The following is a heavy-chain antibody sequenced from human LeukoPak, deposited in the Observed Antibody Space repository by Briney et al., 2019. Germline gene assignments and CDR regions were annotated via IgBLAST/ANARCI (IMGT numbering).Heavy chain of an antibody. Sequence: GASVKVSCKASGHTFTSYAMHWVRQAPGQRLEWMGWINAGNGNTKYSQKFQGRVTTTRDTSASTAYMELSSLRSEDTAVYYCARIRVPIAVAGITDSFDYWGQGTLVTVSS. CDR3: ARIRVPIAVAGITDSFDY. J-gene: IGHJ4*02. CDR1: GHTFTSYA. V-gene: IGHV1-3*01. CDR2: INAGNGNT. D-gene: IGHD6-19*01.